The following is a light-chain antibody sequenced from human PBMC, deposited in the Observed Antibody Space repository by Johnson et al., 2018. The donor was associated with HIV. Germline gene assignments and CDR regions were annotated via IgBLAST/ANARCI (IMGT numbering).Light chain of an antibody. CDR1: SSNIGNNY. CDR3: ATCDNSLRV. Sequence: QSVLTQPPSVSAAPGQNVTISCSGSSSNIGNNYISWYQQLPGTAPKLLIYETTKRPSGIPDRFSGSRSGTSATLGITGLQTGDEPDYYCATCDNSLRVFGTGTKVTVL. V-gene: IGLV1-51*02. CDR2: ETT. J-gene: IGLJ1*01.